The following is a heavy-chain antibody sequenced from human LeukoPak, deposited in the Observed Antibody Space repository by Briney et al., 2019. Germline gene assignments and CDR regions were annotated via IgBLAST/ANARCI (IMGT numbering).Heavy chain of an antibody. CDR2: IYYSGST. Sequence: SETLSLTCTVSGGSISSGDYYWSWIRQPQGKGLEWIGYIYYSGSTYYNPSLKSRVTISVDTSKNQFSLKLSSVTAADSAVYYCARDQGYRGGLDYWGQGTLVTVSS. D-gene: IGHD5-18*01. V-gene: IGHV4-30-4*01. CDR1: GGSISSGDYY. J-gene: IGHJ4*02. CDR3: ARDQGYRGGLDY.